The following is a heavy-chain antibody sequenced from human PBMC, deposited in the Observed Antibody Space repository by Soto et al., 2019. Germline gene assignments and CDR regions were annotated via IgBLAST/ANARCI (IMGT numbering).Heavy chain of an antibody. CDR3: ARTGSVTVAYWFDP. V-gene: IGHV1-18*01. J-gene: IGHJ5*02. D-gene: IGHD6-19*01. CDR2: ISAYHGNT. Sequence: ASVKVSCKASGYTFNTYGISWVRQAPGQGLEWMGWISAYHGNTNYAQKFQGRLTMTTDTSTSTAYMELRSLRSDDTAVYYCARTGSVTVAYWFDPWGQGTLVTVSS. CDR1: GYTFNTYG.